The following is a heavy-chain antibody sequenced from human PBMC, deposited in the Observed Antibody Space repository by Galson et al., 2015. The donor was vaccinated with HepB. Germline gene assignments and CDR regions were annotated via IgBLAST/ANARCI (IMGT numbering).Heavy chain of an antibody. J-gene: IGHJ4*02. CDR1: GYTFTSYP. CDR3: AREAYFYDSRGPKKPFDF. V-gene: IGHV1-3*01. Sequence: SVKVSCKASGYTFTSYPMHWVRQAPGQRLEWMGWINAGNGNIKYSQKFQGRVTITRDTSASTAYMELSSLRSEDTAVYYCAREAYFYDSRGPKKPFDFWGQGTLVTVSS. D-gene: IGHD3-22*01. CDR2: INAGNGNI.